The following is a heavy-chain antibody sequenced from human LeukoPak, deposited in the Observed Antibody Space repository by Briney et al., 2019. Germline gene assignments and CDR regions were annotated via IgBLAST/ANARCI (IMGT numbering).Heavy chain of an antibody. Sequence: SETLSLTCAVYGGSFSGYYWSWIRQPPGKGLEWIGEINHSGSTNYNPSLRRRITMSVDTAKNQFSLKLTSVTAADTAVYYCARDQGEGNTSGWYWYFDLWGRGTLLTVSS. CDR2: INHSGST. CDR1: GGSFSGYY. J-gene: IGHJ2*01. D-gene: IGHD6-19*01. V-gene: IGHV4-34*10. CDR3: ARDQGEGNTSGWYWYFDL.